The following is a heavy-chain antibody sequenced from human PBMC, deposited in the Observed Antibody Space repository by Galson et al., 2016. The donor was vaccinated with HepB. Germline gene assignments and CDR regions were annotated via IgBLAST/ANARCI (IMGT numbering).Heavy chain of an antibody. Sequence: SETLSLTCAVYGGSFSGSYWSWHRQSPGKGLEWIGEIYHSGTANYNPSLKSRVTMSVATPKNQFSLKLSSVTAADTAVYYCVSQLERHGYWGQGALGTVSS. CDR2: IYHSGTA. D-gene: IGHD1-1*01. V-gene: IGHV4-34*01. CDR1: GGSFSGSY. CDR3: VSQLERHGY. J-gene: IGHJ4*02.